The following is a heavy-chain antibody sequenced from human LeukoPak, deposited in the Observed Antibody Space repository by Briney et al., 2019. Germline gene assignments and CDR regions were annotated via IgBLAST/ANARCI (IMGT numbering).Heavy chain of an antibody. CDR2: ISYDGSNK. Sequence: GRSLRLSCAASGLTFSSYGMHWVRQAPGKGLEWVAVISYDGSNKCYADSVKGRFTVSRDNSKNTLYLQMNSLRAEDTAVYYCAKEREAGSGNIAFDYWGQGTLVTVSS. J-gene: IGHJ4*02. CDR1: GLTFSSYG. D-gene: IGHD3-10*01. CDR3: AKEREAGSGNIAFDY. V-gene: IGHV3-30*18.